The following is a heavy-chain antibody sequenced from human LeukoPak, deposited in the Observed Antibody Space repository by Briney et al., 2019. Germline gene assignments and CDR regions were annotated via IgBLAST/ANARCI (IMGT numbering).Heavy chain of an antibody. CDR1: GFTFGDHA. D-gene: IGHD2-2*01. CDR2: INHSGST. V-gene: IGHV4-34*01. Sequence: GSLRLSCTASGFTFGDHAMSWIRQPPGKGLEWIGEINHSGSTNYNPSLKSRVTISVDTSKNQFSLKLSSVTAADTAVYYCARPAVPKARRHFQHWGQGTLVTVSS. CDR3: ARPAVPKARRHFQH. J-gene: IGHJ1*01.